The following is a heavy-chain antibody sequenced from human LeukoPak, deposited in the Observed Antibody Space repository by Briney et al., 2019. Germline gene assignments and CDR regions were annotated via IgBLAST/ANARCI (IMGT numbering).Heavy chain of an antibody. J-gene: IGHJ4*02. CDR1: GFTFSSYG. CDR2: ISYDGSNK. D-gene: IGHD2-2*01. CDR3: ARDIQPLSYGGDY. Sequence: GGSLRLSCAASGFTFSSYGMHWVRQAPGKGLEWVAVISYDGSNKYYADSVKGRFTISRDNSKNTLYLQMNSLRAEDTAVYYCARDIQPLSYGGDYWGQGTLVTVSS. V-gene: IGHV3-30*03.